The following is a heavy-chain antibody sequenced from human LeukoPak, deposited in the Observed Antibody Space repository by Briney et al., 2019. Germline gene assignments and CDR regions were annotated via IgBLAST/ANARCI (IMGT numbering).Heavy chain of an antibody. Sequence: SQTLSLTCAVSGGSISSGSYSWSWIRQPPGKGLEWIGYIYHSGSTYYNPSLKSRVTISVDRSKNQFSLKLSSVTAADTAVYYCAREGRPSGAFDYWGQGTLVTVSS. CDR2: IYHSGST. J-gene: IGHJ4*02. V-gene: IGHV4-30-2*01. D-gene: IGHD2-15*01. CDR3: AREGRPSGAFDY. CDR1: GGSISSGSYS.